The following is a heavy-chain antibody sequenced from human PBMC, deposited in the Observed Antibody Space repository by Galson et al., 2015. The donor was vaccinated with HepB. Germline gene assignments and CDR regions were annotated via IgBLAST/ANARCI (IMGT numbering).Heavy chain of an antibody. D-gene: IGHD6-13*01. V-gene: IGHV3-15*07. CDR1: GFTFSNAW. CDR2: IKSKTDGGTT. CDR3: TTRQFKAAGPSPRGEVDY. Sequence: SLRLSCAASGFTFSNAWMNWVRQAPGKGLEWVGRIKSKTDGGTTDYAAPVKGRFTISRDDSKNTLYLQMNSLKTEDTAVYYCTTRQFKAAGPSPRGEVDYWGQGTLVTVSS. J-gene: IGHJ4*02.